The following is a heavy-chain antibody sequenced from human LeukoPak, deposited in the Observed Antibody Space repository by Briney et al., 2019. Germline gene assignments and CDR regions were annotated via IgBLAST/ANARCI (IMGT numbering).Heavy chain of an antibody. J-gene: IGHJ4*02. CDR3: ARCAGPVETD. Sequence: GGSLRLSCAASGFTFSTYWMSWVRQAPGKGLEWVANIKQDGSEKYSLDSVKGRFTISRDNAKNSLYLQMNSLRAEDTAVYYCARCAGPVETDWGQGTLSPSPQ. D-gene: IGHD2-21*02. V-gene: IGHV3-7*03. CDR1: GFTFSTYW. CDR2: IKQDGSEK.